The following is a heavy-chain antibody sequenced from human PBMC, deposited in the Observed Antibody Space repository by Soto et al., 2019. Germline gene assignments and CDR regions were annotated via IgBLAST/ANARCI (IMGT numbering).Heavy chain of an antibody. J-gene: IGHJ4*02. CDR3: ASMGYHYGSGSYPLDY. D-gene: IGHD3-10*01. Sequence: QVQLQESGPGLVKPSETLSLTCTVSGGSISSYYWTWIRQPPGKGLEWIGFMYNSGSTHYNPSLKSRRTLSLDTSKNQFSLNLSSVTAADTAVYYCASMGYHYGSGSYPLDYWGQGTLVTVSS. V-gene: IGHV4-59*08. CDR1: GGSISSYY. CDR2: MYNSGST.